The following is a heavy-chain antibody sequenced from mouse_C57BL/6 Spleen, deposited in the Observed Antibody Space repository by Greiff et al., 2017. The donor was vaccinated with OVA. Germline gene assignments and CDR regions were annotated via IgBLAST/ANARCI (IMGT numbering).Heavy chain of an antibody. CDR3: ARCGDYACWFAY. CDR1: GYTFTSYW. CDR2: IDPAGSYT. D-gene: IGHD2-4*01. Sequence: QVQLQQPGAELVKPGASVKLSCKASGYTFTSYWMQWVKQRPGQGLEWIGEIDPAGSYTNYNQKFKGKATLTVDTSSSTAYMQLSSLTSEDSAVYYCARCGDYACWFAYWGQGTPVTVSA. V-gene: IGHV1-50*01. J-gene: IGHJ3*01.